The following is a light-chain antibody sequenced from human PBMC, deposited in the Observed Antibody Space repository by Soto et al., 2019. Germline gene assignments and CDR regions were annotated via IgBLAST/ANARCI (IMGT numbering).Light chain of an antibody. CDR1: SSNIGADFG. CDR2: DNT. V-gene: IGLV1-40*01. Sequence: QTVVTQPPSVSGAPGQRVTISYTGSSSNIGADFGVPWCQQLPEAAPKLLIYDNTSRPSGVPERFSGSKSATSASLAITGLQAEDEADYYCQSYDSSLSGSVFGGGTKLTVL. J-gene: IGLJ2*01. CDR3: QSYDSSLSGSV.